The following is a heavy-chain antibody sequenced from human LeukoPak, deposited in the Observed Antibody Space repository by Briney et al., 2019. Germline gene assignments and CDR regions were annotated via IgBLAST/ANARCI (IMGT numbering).Heavy chain of an antibody. D-gene: IGHD1-26*01. V-gene: IGHV3-66*02. CDR1: GVSVSSNY. CDR2: IYSSGST. J-gene: IGHJ6*03. CDR3: ARVKLKYTGSHYYYYMDV. Sequence: GGSLRLSCAASGVSVSSNYMSWVRQAPGKGLEWVSTIYSSGSTYYVHSVKGRLTISKATSKNNLYLQMSSLRPDDAAVYYCARVKLKYTGSHYYYYMDVWGKGTTVTVS.